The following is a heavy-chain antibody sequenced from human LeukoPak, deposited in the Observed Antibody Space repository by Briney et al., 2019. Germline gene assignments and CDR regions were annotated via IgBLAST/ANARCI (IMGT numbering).Heavy chain of an antibody. CDR3: ARLRRNGDSGGFYYYYDS. CDR1: GFTLSSFS. J-gene: IGHJ4*02. D-gene: IGHD2-21*01. V-gene: IGHV3-21*01. CDR2: INTVASYI. Sequence: GGSLRLSCAASGFTLSSFSINWVRQAPGKGLEWVSSINTVASYIYYADSVRGRFTISRDNAKNSLYLQMNSLRAEDTGVYYCARLRRNGDSGGFYYYYDSWGQGALVTVSS.